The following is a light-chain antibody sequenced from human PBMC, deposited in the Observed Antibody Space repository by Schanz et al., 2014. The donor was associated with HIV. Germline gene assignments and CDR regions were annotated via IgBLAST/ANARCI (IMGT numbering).Light chain of an antibody. CDR3: QQYGSSPRT. CDR2: ATS. V-gene: IGKV3-20*01. J-gene: IGKJ1*01. Sequence: EIVLTQSPGSLSLSPGGRATLSCGASQRLSSSYLAWYQQKRDQPPRLVIYATSTRAAGIPDRFSGTGSGTDFTLTISRLEPEDFAVYYCQQYGSSPRTFGQGTNVEVK. CDR1: QRLSSSY.